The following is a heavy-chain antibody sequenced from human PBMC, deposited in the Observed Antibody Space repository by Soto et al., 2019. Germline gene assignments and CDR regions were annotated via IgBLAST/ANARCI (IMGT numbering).Heavy chain of an antibody. D-gene: IGHD3-9*01. CDR3: ARDALPTYYDILTGPVRFDY. V-gene: IGHV1-24*01. Sequence: ASVKVSCKVSGYTLTELSMHWVRQAPGKGLEWMGGFDPEDGETIYAQKFQGRVTMTEDTSASTAYMELSSLRSEDTAVYYCARDALPTYYDILTGPVRFDYWGQGTLVTVSS. CDR1: GYTLTELS. CDR2: FDPEDGET. J-gene: IGHJ4*02.